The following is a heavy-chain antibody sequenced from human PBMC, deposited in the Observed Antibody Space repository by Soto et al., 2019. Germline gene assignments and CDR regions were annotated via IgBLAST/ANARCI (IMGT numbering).Heavy chain of an antibody. V-gene: IGHV1-69*06. CDR3: ARGTRSGRYYYYGLDV. J-gene: IGHJ6*02. Sequence: QVQLVQSGADVKKPGSSVKGTCKASGGTFSSYAISWVRQAPGQGLEWMGGIIPIFGTTNYARRFQGRVTITADKSTSTAYMELRSLRSEDTAVSYCARGTRSGRYYYYGLDVWGQGTTVTVSS. D-gene: IGHD3-3*01. CDR2: IIPIFGTT. CDR1: GGTFSSYA.